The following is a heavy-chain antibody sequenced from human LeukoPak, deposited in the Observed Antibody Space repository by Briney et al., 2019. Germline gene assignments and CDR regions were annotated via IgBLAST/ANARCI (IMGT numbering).Heavy chain of an antibody. CDR2: INPNSGGT. CDR3: AREGFMSNWFDP. V-gene: IGHV1-2*02. Sequence: ASVKVSCKATGYTFTGYYMHWVRQAPGQGLEWMGWINPNSGGTNYAQKFQGRVTMIRDTSISTAYMELSRLRSDDTAVYYCAREGFMSNWFDPWGQGTLVTVSS. D-gene: IGHD3-16*01. CDR1: GYTFTGYY. J-gene: IGHJ5*02.